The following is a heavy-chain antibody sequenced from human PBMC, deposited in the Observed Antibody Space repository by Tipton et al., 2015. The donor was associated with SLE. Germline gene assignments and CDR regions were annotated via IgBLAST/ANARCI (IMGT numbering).Heavy chain of an antibody. CDR2: IRSKAYGGTT. D-gene: IGHD2-15*01. V-gene: IGHV3-49*03. CDR3: TRGPVAAGRNDAFDI. Sequence: SLRLSCTASGFTFGDYGMSWFRQAPGKGLEWVGFIRSKAYGGTTEYAASVKGRFTISRDDSKSIAYLQMNSLKTEDTAVYYCTRGPVAAGRNDAFDIWGQGTMVTVSS. CDR1: GFTFGDYG. J-gene: IGHJ3*02.